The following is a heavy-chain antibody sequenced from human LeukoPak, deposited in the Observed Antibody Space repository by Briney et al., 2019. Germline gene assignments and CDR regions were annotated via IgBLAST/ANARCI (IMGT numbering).Heavy chain of an antibody. D-gene: IGHD3-22*01. J-gene: IGHJ4*02. CDR3: ARSRVANDSSGYYFKLDY. CDR2: ISFDGTKS. Sequence: GGSLRLSCAASGFTFSNYAIHWVRQAPGKGLEWVAVISFDGTKSYYADSVKGRFTISRDNSKYTLSLQMNSLRAEDTAVYYCARSRVANDSSGYYFKLDYWGQGTLVTVSS. CDR1: GFTFSNYA. V-gene: IGHV3-30*04.